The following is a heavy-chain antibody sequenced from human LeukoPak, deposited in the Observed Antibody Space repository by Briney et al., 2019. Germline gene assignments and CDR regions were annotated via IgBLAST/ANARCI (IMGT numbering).Heavy chain of an antibody. J-gene: IGHJ6*02. CDR3: TREEPEYNSGWSMDV. D-gene: IGHD6-19*01. V-gene: IGHV4-39*07. CDR1: GVSVSSGSYY. Sequence: SETLSLTCTVSGVSVSSGSYYWSWVRQPPGKGLEWIGDVYYSGSTNYNPSLKSRVTMSVDKSKNQFFMKLSSVTAADTAVYYCTREEPEYNSGWSMDVWGQGTTVTVSS. CDR2: VYYSGST.